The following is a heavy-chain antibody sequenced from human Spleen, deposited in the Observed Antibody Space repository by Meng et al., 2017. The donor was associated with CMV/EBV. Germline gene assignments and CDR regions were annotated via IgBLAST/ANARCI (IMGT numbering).Heavy chain of an antibody. CDR2: ISRTTHYI. D-gene: IGHD3-10*01. Sequence: GGSLRLSCAASGFNFSTYSLNWVRQAPGKGLEWVAFISRTTHYIYYADSVKARFTISRDTAKNSVYLQMNSLRVEDTAVYYCARDDGSGNVYDFYYGMDVWGQGTLVTVSS. J-gene: IGHJ6*02. V-gene: IGHV3-21*01. CDR1: GFNFSTYS. CDR3: ARDDGSGNVYDFYYGMDV.